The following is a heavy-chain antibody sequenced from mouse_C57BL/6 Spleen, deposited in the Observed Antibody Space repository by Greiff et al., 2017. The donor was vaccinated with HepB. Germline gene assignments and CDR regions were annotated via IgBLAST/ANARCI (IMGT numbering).Heavy chain of an antibody. D-gene: IGHD1-1*01. CDR1: GYTFTEYT. Sequence: QVQLKESGAELVKPGASVKLSCKASGYTFTEYTIHWVKQRSGQGLEWIGWFYPGSGSIKYNEKFKDKATLTADKSSSTVYMELSGLTSEDSAVYFCARHALYGSSPSWFAYWGQGTLVTVSA. J-gene: IGHJ3*01. V-gene: IGHV1-62-2*01. CDR2: FYPGSGSI. CDR3: ARHALYGSSPSWFAY.